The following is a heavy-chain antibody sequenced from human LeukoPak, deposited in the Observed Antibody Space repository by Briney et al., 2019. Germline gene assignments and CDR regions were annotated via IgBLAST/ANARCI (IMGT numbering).Heavy chain of an antibody. V-gene: IGHV3-23*01. J-gene: IGHJ4*02. D-gene: IGHD6-19*01. CDR1: GFTFGNYA. CDR3: AKDLSSTGWLEGYFDY. Sequence: GRSLRLSWAASGFTFGNYAIRRVGHPPRNCLDSGLGITGDTYYADSVKGRFTISRDNAKNTVYLQMNSLRGEDTALYYCAKDLSSTGWLEGYFDYWGQGTLVTVSS. CDR2: ITGDT.